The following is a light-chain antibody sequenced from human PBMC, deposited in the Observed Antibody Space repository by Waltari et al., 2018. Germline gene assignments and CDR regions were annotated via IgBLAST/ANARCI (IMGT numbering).Light chain of an antibody. CDR3: QQRSSLPRP. J-gene: IGKJ1*01. Sequence: VLTQSSANLSLSPGERATLSCRASQSINNYLAWYQQKPGQAPRLLISSASNRATGIPARFSGSGSWTDFFLTISSLDPEDFAVYYCQQRSSLPRPFGQGTRVEIK. V-gene: IGKV3-11*01. CDR2: SAS. CDR1: QSINNY.